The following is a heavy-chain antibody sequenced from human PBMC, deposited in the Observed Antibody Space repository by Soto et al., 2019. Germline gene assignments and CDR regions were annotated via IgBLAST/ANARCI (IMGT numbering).Heavy chain of an antibody. J-gene: IGHJ6*01. CDR2: IYYSGST. CDR1: GGSLLSGDHY. Sequence: SDTLPLTCTVSGGSLLSGDHYCSWIRQHPRKGLEWSGYIYYSGSTYYNPSLKSRVTIPVDTPKNQFSLKLSSGSASDTSVYYCPRGPRFDYYVMDV. CDR3: PRGPRFDYYVMDV. D-gene: IGHD3-16*01. V-gene: IGHV4-31*03.